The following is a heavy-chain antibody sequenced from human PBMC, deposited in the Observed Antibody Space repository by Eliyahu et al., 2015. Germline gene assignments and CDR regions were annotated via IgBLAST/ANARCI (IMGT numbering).Heavy chain of an antibody. CDR3: ARQAVGVTSYDH. V-gene: IGHV4-4*09. J-gene: IGHJ4*02. D-gene: IGHD1-26*01. Sequence: QPPGKGLEWIGYIFSAGNTNYNPSLKSRVTISVDTSKSQFTLKLGSVTAADTAVYYCARQAVGVTSYDHWGQGTLVTVSS. CDR2: IFSAGNT.